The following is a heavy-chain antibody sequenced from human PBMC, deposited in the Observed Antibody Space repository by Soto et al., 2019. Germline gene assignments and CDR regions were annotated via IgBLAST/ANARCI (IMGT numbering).Heavy chain of an antibody. J-gene: IGHJ6*02. Sequence: ASVKVSCKASGYTFTSYDINWVRQATGQGLEWMGWMNPNSGNTGYAQKLQGRVTMTRNTSISTAYMELSSLRSEDTAVYYCARCGQLLWFGELLSNGMDVWGQGTTVTVSS. D-gene: IGHD3-10*01. CDR1: GYTFTSYD. CDR3: ARCGQLLWFGELLSNGMDV. CDR2: MNPNSGNT. V-gene: IGHV1-8*01.